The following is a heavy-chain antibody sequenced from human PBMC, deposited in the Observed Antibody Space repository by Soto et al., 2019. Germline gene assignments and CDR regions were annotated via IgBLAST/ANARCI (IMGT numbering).Heavy chain of an antibody. J-gene: IGHJ6*03. CDR3: ARGPSSSYYYYYMDV. V-gene: IGHV1-69*02. D-gene: IGHD6-6*01. Sequence: ASVKVSCKASGGTFSSYTISWVRQAPGQGLEWMGRIIPILGIANYAQKFQGRVTITADKSTSTAYMELSSLRSEDTAVYYCARGPSSSYYYYYMDVWGKGTTVTVSS. CDR2: IIPILGIA. CDR1: GGTFSSYT.